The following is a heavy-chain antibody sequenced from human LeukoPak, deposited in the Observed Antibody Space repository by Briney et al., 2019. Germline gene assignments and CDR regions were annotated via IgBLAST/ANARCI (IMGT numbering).Heavy chain of an antibody. CDR1: GFTFSSYS. D-gene: IGHD6-19*01. Sequence: GGSPRLSCAASGFTFSSYSMNWVRQAPGKGLEWVSYISSSSSSIYYADSVKGRFTISRDNAKNSLYLQMNSLRAEDTAVYYCARVLQGGWYYFDYWGQGTLVTVSS. V-gene: IGHV3-48*04. CDR3: ARVLQGGWYYFDY. J-gene: IGHJ4*02. CDR2: ISSSSSSI.